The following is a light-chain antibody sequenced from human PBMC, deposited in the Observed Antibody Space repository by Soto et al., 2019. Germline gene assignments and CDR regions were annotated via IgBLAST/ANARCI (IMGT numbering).Light chain of an antibody. CDR2: DVS. V-gene: IGLV2-14*03. CDR1: ISDVSGYNF. J-gene: IGLJ2*01. CDR3: SSYSSSSSVV. Sequence: QSALTQPASVSGSPGQSITISCTGTISDVSGYNFVSWYQQYPGKAPKLMIYDVSNRPSGVSNRFSGSKSGNTASLTISGLQAEDEGDYYCSSYSSSSSVVFGGGTKLTVL.